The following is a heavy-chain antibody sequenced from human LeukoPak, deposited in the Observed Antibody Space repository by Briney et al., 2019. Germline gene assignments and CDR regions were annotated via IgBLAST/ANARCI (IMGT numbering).Heavy chain of an antibody. CDR1: GLTFRSYG. Sequence: PGRSLRLSCAVSGLTFRSYGMHWVRQAPGKGLEWVAVIWCDGSNKYYVDSVKGRFTISRDNSKKTLYLQMSNLRAEDTAVYYCASDLGTRYFDYWGQGILVTVSS. V-gene: IGHV3-33*01. J-gene: IGHJ4*02. CDR3: ASDLGTRYFDY. CDR2: IWCDGSNK. D-gene: IGHD3-16*01.